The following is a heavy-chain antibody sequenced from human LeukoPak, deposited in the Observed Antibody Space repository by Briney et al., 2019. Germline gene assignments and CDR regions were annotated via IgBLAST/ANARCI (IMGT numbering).Heavy chain of an antibody. D-gene: IGHD2-15*01. Sequence: PSETLSLTCTVSGGSISSYYWSWIRQPPGEALEWIGYIHHSGSSKYSPSLKSRLTMSVDTSKNQFSLRLTSVTAADTAVYYCARLPGCNGGSCFRAFDFWGQGTMVTVSS. CDR2: IHHSGSS. J-gene: IGHJ3*01. CDR1: GGSISSYY. V-gene: IGHV4-59*08. CDR3: ARLPGCNGGSCFRAFDF.